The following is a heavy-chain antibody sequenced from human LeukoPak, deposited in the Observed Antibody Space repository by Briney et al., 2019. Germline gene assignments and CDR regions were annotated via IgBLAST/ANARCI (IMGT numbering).Heavy chain of an antibody. D-gene: IGHD2-2*01. CDR2: INPNSGGT. J-gene: IGHJ4*02. Sequence: ASVKVSCRASGYTFTGYYMHWVRQAPGQGLEWMGWINPNSGGTNYAQKFQGRVTMTRDTSISTAYMELSRLRSDDTAVYYCARGDGIVVVPAAPISHFDYWGQGTLVTVSS. V-gene: IGHV1-2*02. CDR3: ARGDGIVVVPAAPISHFDY. CDR1: GYTFTGYY.